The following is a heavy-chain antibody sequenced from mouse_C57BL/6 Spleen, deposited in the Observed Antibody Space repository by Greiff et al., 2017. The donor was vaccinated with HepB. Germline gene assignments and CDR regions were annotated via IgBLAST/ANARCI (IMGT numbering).Heavy chain of an antibody. D-gene: IGHD2-4*01. CDR2: IDPETGGT. CDR1: GYTFTDYE. CDR3: TRSNYDYDVGFAY. J-gene: IGHJ3*01. V-gene: IGHV1-15*01. Sequence: QVQLQQSGAELVRPGASVTLSCKASGYTFTDYEMHWVKQTPVHGLEWIGAIDPETGGTAYNQKFKGKAILTADKSSSTAYMELRSLTSEDSAVYYCTRSNYDYDVGFAYWGQGTLVTVSA.